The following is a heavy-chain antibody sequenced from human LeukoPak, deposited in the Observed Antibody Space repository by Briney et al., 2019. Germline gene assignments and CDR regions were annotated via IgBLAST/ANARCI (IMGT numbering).Heavy chain of an antibody. V-gene: IGHV3-33*01. Sequence: GGSLRLSCAASGFTFSNYDMHWVRQAPGKGLEWVAVIWFDGSNKFYADSVKGRFTISRDNSKNTLYLQMNSLRAEDTTVYYCASSAGALIDCWGQGTLVIVSS. CDR3: ASSAGALIDC. D-gene: IGHD6-19*01. CDR2: IWFDGSNK. CDR1: GFTFSNYD. J-gene: IGHJ4*02.